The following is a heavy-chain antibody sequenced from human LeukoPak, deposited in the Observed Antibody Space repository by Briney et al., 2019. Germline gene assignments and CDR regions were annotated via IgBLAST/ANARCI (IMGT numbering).Heavy chain of an antibody. D-gene: IGHD3-22*01. V-gene: IGHV3-48*03. J-gene: IGHJ4*02. CDR1: GFTFSSYE. Sequence: QPGGSLRLSCAASGFTFSSYEMNWVRQAPGKGLEWVSYISSSGSTIYYADSVKGRFTISRDNSKNTLYLQMNSLRAEDTAVYYCAKDSHYYDSSGYLFDYWGQGTLVTVSS. CDR3: AKDSHYYDSSGYLFDY. CDR2: ISSSGSTI.